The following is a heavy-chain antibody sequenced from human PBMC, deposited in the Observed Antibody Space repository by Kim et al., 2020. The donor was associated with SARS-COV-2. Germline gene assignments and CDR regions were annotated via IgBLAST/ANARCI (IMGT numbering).Heavy chain of an antibody. Sequence: GGSLRLSCAASGFTVSSNYMSWVRQAPGKGLEWVSVIYSGGSTYYADSVKGRFTISRHNSKNTLYLQMNSLRAEDTAVYYCARGSSGYYYDAFDIWGQGTMVTVSS. CDR3: ARGSSGYYYDAFDI. D-gene: IGHD3-22*01. V-gene: IGHV3-53*04. CDR2: IYSGGST. CDR1: GFTVSSNY. J-gene: IGHJ3*02.